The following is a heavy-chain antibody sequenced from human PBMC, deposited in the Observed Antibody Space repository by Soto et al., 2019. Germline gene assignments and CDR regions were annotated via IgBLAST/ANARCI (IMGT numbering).Heavy chain of an antibody. CDR1: GFTFSSYS. J-gene: IGHJ6*02. CDR3: AGSSAYYYYGMDV. V-gene: IGHV3-21*01. CDR2: ISSSSSYI. Sequence: PGGSLRLSCAASGFTFSSYSMNWVRQAPGKGLEWVSSISSSSSYIYYADSVKGRFTISRDNAKNSLYLQMNSLRAEDTAVYYCAGSSAYYYYGMDVWGQGTTVTVSS.